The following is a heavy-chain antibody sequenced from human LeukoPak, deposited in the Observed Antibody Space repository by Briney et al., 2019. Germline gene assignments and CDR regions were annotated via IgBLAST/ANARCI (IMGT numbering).Heavy chain of an antibody. V-gene: IGHV3-23*01. CDR1: GFTFINHA. D-gene: IGHD1-1*01. J-gene: IGHJ4*02. Sequence: PGGSLRLSCAASGFTFINHAMTWVRQAPGKGLEWVSAIGGSGGVTYYADSVKGRFTISRDNSKNTLYLQMNSLRAEDTAVYYCAKGTTGTTKNFDYWGQGTLVTVSS. CDR3: AKGTTGTTKNFDY. CDR2: IGGSGGVT.